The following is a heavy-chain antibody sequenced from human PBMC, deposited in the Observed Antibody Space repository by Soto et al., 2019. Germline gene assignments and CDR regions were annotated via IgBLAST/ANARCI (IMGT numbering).Heavy chain of an antibody. CDR1: GFTFSNAW. D-gene: IGHD3-9*01. V-gene: IGHV3-15*07. CDR2: IKSKTDGGTT. J-gene: IGHJ4*02. CDR3: TTDTYYDILTGYQYYFDY. Sequence: EVQLVESGGGLVKPGGSLRLSCAASGFTFSNAWMNWVRQAPGKGLEWVGRIKSKTDGGTTDYAAPVKGRFTISRDDSKNTLYLQMNSLKTEDTAVYYCTTDTYYDILTGYQYYFDYWGQGTLVTVSS.